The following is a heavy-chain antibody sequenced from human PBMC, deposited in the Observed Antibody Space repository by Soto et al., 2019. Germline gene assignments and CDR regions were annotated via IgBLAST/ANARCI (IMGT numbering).Heavy chain of an antibody. V-gene: IGHV3-66*01. D-gene: IGHD3-10*01. J-gene: IGHJ6*02. Sequence: GGSLRLSCAASGFTFSSYSMNWVRQAPGKGLEWVSVIYSGGSTYYADSVKGRFTISRDNSKNTLYLQMNSLRAEDTAVYYCARDMVRGMDVWGQGTTVTVSS. CDR2: IYSGGST. CDR3: ARDMVRGMDV. CDR1: GFTFSSYS.